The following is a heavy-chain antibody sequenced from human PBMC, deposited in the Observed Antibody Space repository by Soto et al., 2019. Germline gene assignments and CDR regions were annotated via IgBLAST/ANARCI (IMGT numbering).Heavy chain of an antibody. CDR2: INHSGST. CDR3: ASGPRPPVQFDY. D-gene: IGHD6-6*01. Sequence: SETLSLTCAVYGGSFSGYYWSWIRQPPGKGLEWIGEINHSGSTNYNPSLKSRVTISVDTSKNQFSLKLSSVTAADTAGYYCASGPRPPVQFDYWGQGTLVTVSS. CDR1: GGSFSGYY. V-gene: IGHV4-34*01. J-gene: IGHJ4*02.